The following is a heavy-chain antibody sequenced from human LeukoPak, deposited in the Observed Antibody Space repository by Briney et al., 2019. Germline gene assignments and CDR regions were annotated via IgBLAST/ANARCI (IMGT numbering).Heavy chain of an antibody. CDR1: GFTFSSYS. CDR3: ASTVDTAMVTPHYYYYYGMDV. V-gene: IGHV3-21*01. CDR2: ISSSSSYI. Sequence: GGSLRLSCAASGFTFSSYSMNWVRQAPGKGLKWVSSISSSSSYIYYADSVKGRFTISRDNAKNSLYLQMNSLRAEDTAVYYCASTVDTAMVTPHYYYYYGMDVWGQGTTVTVSS. J-gene: IGHJ6*02. D-gene: IGHD5-18*01.